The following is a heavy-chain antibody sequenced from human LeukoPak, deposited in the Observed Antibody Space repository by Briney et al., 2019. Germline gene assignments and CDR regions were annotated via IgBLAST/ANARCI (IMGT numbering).Heavy chain of an antibody. CDR3: ARHEGLARPFDY. CDR2: IYYTGGT. V-gene: IGHV4-59*08. CDR1: GGSLSNHY. J-gene: IGHJ4*02. Sequence: SETLSLTCAVSGGSLSNHYWTWIRQPPGKGLEWIGNIYYTGGTIYNPSLKSRVTISVDTSKNDFSLRLTSVTAADTAMYYCARHEGLARPFDYWGQGTLVTVSS. D-gene: IGHD5-12*01.